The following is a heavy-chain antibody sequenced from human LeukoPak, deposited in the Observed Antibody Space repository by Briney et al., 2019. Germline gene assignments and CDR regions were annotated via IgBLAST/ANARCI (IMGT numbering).Heavy chain of an antibody. CDR2: IYYSGST. V-gene: IGHV4-39*01. D-gene: IGHD3-9*01. CDR3: ARVYYDILTGDPYYFDY. Sequence: PSETLSLTCTVSGGSISSSSYYWGWIRQPPGKGLEWIGSIYYSGSTYYNPSLKSRVTISVDTSKNQFSLKLSSVTAADTAVYYCARVYYDILTGDPYYFDYWGHGTLVTVSS. CDR1: GGSISSSSYY. J-gene: IGHJ4*01.